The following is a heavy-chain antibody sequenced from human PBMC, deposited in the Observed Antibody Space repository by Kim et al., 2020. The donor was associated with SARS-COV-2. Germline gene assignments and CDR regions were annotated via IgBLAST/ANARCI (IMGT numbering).Heavy chain of an antibody. D-gene: IGHD6-13*01. J-gene: IGHJ4*02. V-gene: IGHV3-73*01. CDR3: THLLAIAAAGAFGY. Sequence: ASVKGRFTISRDDSKNTAYLQMNSLKTEDTAVYYCTHLLAIAAAGAFGYWGQGTLVTVSS.